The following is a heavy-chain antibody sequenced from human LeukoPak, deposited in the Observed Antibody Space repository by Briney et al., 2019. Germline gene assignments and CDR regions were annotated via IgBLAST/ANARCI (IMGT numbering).Heavy chain of an antibody. V-gene: IGHV4-39*07. CDR2: IYYSGST. Sequence: SETLSLTCTVSGVSISSSSYYWGWIRQPPGKGLEWIGSIYYSGSTYYNPSLKSRVTISVDTSKNQVSLKLSSVTAADTAVYYCARAKEHWGSDYVQDDVWDYYYYMDVWGKGTTVTVSS. CDR3: ARAKEHWGSDYVQDDVWDYYYYMDV. CDR1: GVSISSSSYY. J-gene: IGHJ6*03. D-gene: IGHD4-17*01.